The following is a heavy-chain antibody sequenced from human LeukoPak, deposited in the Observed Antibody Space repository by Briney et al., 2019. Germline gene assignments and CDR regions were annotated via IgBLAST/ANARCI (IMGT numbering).Heavy chain of an antibody. CDR2: IIPILGIA. J-gene: IGHJ4*02. V-gene: IGHV1-69*04. CDR3: ARDVGGVSGCDFPPFDY. D-gene: IGHD5-12*01. Sequence: SVKVSCKASGGTFSSYAISWVRQAPGQGLEWMGRIIPILGIANYAQKFQGRVTITADKSTSTAYMELSSLRSEDTAVYYCARDVGGVSGCDFPPFDYWGQGTLVTVSS. CDR1: GGTFSSYA.